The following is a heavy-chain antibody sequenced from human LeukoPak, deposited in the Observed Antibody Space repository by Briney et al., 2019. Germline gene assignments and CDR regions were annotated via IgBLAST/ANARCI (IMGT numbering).Heavy chain of an antibody. D-gene: IGHD3-22*01. CDR2: IYYSGST. CDR3: ARGYYYDSLYYFDY. J-gene: IGHJ4*02. CDR1: GGSLSSYY. V-gene: IGHV4-59*08. Sequence: SETLSLTCTVSGGSLSSYYWSWIRQPPGKGLEWIGYIYYSGSTNYNPSLKSRVTISVDTSKNQFSLKLSSVTAADTAVYYCARGYYYDSLYYFDYWGQGTLVTVSS.